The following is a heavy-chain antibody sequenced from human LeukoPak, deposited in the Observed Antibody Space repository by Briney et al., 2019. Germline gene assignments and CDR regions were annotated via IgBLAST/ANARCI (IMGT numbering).Heavy chain of an antibody. Sequence: SETLSLTCTVSGGSVSSTIYYWGWIRQSPVKGLEWIGSIYYTGSTSYNPSLKSRVTISVDTSKNQFSLKLTSVTAADTAVYYCASRNDIMTGYVFDFWGQGTLVTVSS. V-gene: IGHV4-39*01. J-gene: IGHJ4*02. CDR2: IYYTGST. CDR3: ASRNDIMTGYVFDF. D-gene: IGHD3-9*01. CDR1: GGSVSSTIYY.